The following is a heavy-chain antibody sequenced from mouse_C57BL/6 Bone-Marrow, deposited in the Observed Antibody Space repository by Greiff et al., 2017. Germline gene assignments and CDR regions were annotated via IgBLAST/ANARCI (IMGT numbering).Heavy chain of an antibody. V-gene: IGHV1-64*01. J-gene: IGHJ2*01. CDR1: GYTFTSYW. CDR2: IHPNSGST. Sequence: QVQLQQPGAELVKPGASVKLSCKASGYTFTSYWMHWVKQRPGQGLEWIGMIHPNSGSTTYNEKFKSKATLTVDKSSSTAYMQLSSLTSEASAVYYCARRAPFYYGNSYYFDYWGQGTTLTVSS. CDR3: ARRAPFYYGNSYYFDY. D-gene: IGHD2-1*01.